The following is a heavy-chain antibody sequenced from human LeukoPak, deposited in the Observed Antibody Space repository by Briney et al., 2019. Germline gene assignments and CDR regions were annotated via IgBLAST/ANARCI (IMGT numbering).Heavy chain of an antibody. D-gene: IGHD2-2*01. V-gene: IGHV4-30-4*01. CDR1: GGSISSGDYY. CDR3: ARGGQDIVVVPAAMGFDP. Sequence: PSETLSLTCTVSGGSISSGDYYWSWIRQPPGTGLEWIGYIYYSGSTYYNPSLKSRVTISVDTSKNQFSLKLSSVTAADTAVYYCARGGQDIVVVPAAMGFDPWGQGTLVTVSS. J-gene: IGHJ5*02. CDR2: IYYSGST.